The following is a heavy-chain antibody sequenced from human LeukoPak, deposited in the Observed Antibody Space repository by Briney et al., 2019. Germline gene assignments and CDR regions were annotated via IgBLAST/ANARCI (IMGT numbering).Heavy chain of an antibody. CDR1: GGSFSGYY. V-gene: IGHV4-34*01. D-gene: IGHD3-22*01. J-gene: IGHJ4*02. CDR2: INHSGST. Sequence: KPSETLSLTCAVYGGSFSGYYWSWIRQPPGKGLEWIGEINHSGSTNYNPSLKSRVTISVDTSKNQFSLKLSSVTAADTAVYYCARGCDDSSGDYQYYFDYWGQGTLVTVSS. CDR3: ARGCDDSSGDYQYYFDY.